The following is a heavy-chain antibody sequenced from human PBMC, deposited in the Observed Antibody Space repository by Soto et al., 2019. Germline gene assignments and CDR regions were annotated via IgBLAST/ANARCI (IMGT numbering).Heavy chain of an antibody. D-gene: IGHD3-22*01. CDR3: ENGTLAYYDSSGYYIFDY. V-gene: IGHV3-23*01. Sequence: EVQLLESGGGLVQTGGSLRISCAASGFTFSSYAMSWVRQAPGKGLEWVSAISGRGGSTYYADSVKGRLTITRDNSTNTLYRQMHSLRADDTAVYYCENGTLAYYDSSGYYIFDYWGQGPTITVSS. J-gene: IGHJ4*02. CDR1: GFTFSSYA. CDR2: ISGRGGST.